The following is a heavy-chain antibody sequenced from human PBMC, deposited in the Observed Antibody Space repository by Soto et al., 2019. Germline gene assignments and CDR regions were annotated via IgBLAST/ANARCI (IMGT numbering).Heavy chain of an antibody. CDR2: INHSGST. J-gene: IGHJ5*02. V-gene: IGHV4-34*01. Sequence: PSETLSLTCAVYGGSFSGYYWSWMRQPPGKGLEWIGEINHSGSTNYNPSLKSRVTISVDTSKNQFSLKLSSVTAADTAVYYCARVRRGSYEPPRYNWFDPWGQGTLVTVSS. D-gene: IGHD1-26*01. CDR1: GGSFSGYY. CDR3: ARVRRGSYEPPRYNWFDP.